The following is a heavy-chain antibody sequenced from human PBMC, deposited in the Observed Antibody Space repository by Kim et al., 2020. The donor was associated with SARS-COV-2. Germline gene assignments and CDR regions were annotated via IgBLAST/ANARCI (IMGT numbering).Heavy chain of an antibody. D-gene: IGHD2-21*02. CDR1: GGSISSGGYY. V-gene: IGHV4-31*03. CDR2: IYYSGST. Sequence: SETLSLTCTVSGGSISSGGYYWSWIRQHPGKGLEWIGYIYYSGSTYYNPSLKSRVTISVDTSKNQFSLKLSSVTAADTAVYYCARAVVELGGNSHVYYYGMDVWGQGTTVTVSS. J-gene: IGHJ6*02. CDR3: ARAVVELGGNSHVYYYGMDV.